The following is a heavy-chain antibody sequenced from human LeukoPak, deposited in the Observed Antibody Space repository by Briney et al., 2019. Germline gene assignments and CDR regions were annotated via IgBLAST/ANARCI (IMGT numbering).Heavy chain of an antibody. D-gene: IGHD6-13*01. V-gene: IGHV3-30*18. CDR2: ISYDGSNK. CDR1: GFTFSSYG. CDR3: AKRTWQQLFTFDY. Sequence: GGSLRLSCAASGFTFSSYGMHWVRQAPGKGMEWVAVISYDGSNKYYADSVKGRFTISRDNSKNTLYLQMNSLRAEDTAVYYCAKRTWQQLFTFDYWGQGTLVTVSS. J-gene: IGHJ4*02.